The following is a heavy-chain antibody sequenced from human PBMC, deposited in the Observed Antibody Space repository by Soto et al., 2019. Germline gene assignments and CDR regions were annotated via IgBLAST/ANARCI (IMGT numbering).Heavy chain of an antibody. Sequence: ASVKVSCKASGYTFTVYYMHCVLQSRLRWLEWMGWINPNSGGTNYAQKFQGRVTMTRDTSISTAYMELSRLRSDDTAVYCCARDLVTIFGVVITRGYYYYGMDVWGQGTTVTVSS. V-gene: IGHV1-2*02. D-gene: IGHD3-3*01. CDR1: GYTFTVYY. CDR2: INPNSGGT. CDR3: ARDLVTIFGVVITRGYYYYGMDV. J-gene: IGHJ6*02.